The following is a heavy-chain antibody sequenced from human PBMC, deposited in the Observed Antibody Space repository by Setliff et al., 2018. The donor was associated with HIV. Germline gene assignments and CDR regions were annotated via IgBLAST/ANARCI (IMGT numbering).Heavy chain of an antibody. CDR3: ARLSTTSRDFDS. CDR1: GGSITYSSYY. J-gene: IGHJ4*02. CDR2: MDSSGNT. D-gene: IGHD3-10*01. V-gene: IGHV4-39*07. Sequence: SETLSLTCTVSGGSITYSSYYWGWIRQPPGKGLEWIGSMDSSGNTYYSPSLRSRVTLSLDTSKNQFSLQLSSVTAADTAVYYCARLSTTSRDFDSWGQGTLVTVSS.